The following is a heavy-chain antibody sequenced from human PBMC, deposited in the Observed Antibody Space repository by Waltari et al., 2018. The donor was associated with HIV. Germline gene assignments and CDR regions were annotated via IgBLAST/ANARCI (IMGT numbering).Heavy chain of an antibody. CDR2: IYYSGAT. Sequence: QVQLQGSGPGPVKPSQTLSLICTVSGVSINSNNSYWPGIRQNPGKGLEWIGYIYYSGATYYNPSLKSRPIMSIDTSKNQFSLKLNSVTSTDTAIYYCARGRDYFDPWAQGTLVTVSS. CDR3: ARGRDYFDP. J-gene: IGHJ5*02. V-gene: IGHV4-31*03. CDR1: GVSINSNNSY. D-gene: IGHD3-10*01.